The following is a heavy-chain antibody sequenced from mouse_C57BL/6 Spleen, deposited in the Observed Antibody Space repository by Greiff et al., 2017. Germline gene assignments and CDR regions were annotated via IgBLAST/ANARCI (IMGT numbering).Heavy chain of an antibody. CDR1: GYTFTSYW. Sequence: VQLQQPGAELVRPGTSVKLSCKASGYTFTSYWMHWVKQRPGQGLEWIGVIDPSDSYTNYNQKFKGKATLTVDTSSSTAYMQLSSLTSEDSAVXYCAIGWYVGRNYAMDYWGQGTSVTVSS. V-gene: IGHV1-59*01. CDR3: AIGWYVGRNYAMDY. D-gene: IGHD2-14*01. CDR2: IDPSDSYT. J-gene: IGHJ4*01.